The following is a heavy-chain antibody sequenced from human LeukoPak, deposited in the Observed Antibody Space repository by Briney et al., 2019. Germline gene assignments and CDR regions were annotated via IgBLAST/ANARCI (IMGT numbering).Heavy chain of an antibody. CDR1: GGTFSSYA. CDR3: ARGHEYSSSSDY. CDR2: IIPIFGTA. V-gene: IGHV1-69*05. D-gene: IGHD6-6*01. J-gene: IGHJ4*02. Sequence: GASVKVSCKASGGTFSSYAISWVRQAPGQGLERMGGIIPIFGTANYAQKFQGRVTITTDESTSTAYMELSSLRSEDTAVYYCARGHEYSSSSDYWGQGTLVTVSS.